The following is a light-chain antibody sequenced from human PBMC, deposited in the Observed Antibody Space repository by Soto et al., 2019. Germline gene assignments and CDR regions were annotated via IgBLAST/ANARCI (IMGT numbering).Light chain of an antibody. J-gene: IGKJ1*01. CDR3: QQYDSSPKT. CDR2: GAS. V-gene: IGKV3-20*01. Sequence: ELVLTQSPGTLSLSPGERATLSCRASRDVSSNYLAWYQQKPGQAPRLLIYGASSRATGIPDRFSGSGSGTDFTLTISRLEPEDFAVYYCQQYDSSPKTFGQGTKVDIK. CDR1: RDVSSNY.